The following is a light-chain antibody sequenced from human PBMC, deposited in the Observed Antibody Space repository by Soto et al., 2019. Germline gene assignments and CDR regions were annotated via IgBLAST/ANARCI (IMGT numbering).Light chain of an antibody. CDR1: RSDVGGYNY. Sequence: QSVLTQPASVSVSPGQSITSSCTGTRSDVGGYNYVSWYQQHPGKAPKLMIYEVSHRPSGVSNRFSGSKSGNTASLTISGLQAEDEADYYCSSYTSSSPYVFGTGTKVTVL. CDR3: SSYTSSSPYV. J-gene: IGLJ1*01. V-gene: IGLV2-14*01. CDR2: EVS.